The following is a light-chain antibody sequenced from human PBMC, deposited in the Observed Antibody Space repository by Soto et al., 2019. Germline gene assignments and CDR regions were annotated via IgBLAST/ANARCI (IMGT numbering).Light chain of an antibody. Sequence: VLTQPPSVSGAPGKTARITCGGNNIGSKSVHWYQQKPGQAPVLVIYYDSDRPSGIPERFSGSNSGNTATLTISRVEAGDEADYYCQVWDSSSDPFVVFGGGTKLTVL. CDR3: QVWDSSSDPFVV. J-gene: IGLJ2*01. CDR2: YDS. V-gene: IGLV3-21*04. CDR1: NIGSKS.